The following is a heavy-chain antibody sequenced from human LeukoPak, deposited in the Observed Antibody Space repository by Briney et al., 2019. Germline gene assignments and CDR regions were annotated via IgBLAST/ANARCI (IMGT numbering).Heavy chain of an antibody. J-gene: IGHJ4*02. CDR3: ARESSGVLGFDS. Sequence: SETLSLTCAVYGGSFSGYYWSWIRQPPGKGLEWIGEINHSGSTNYNPSLKSRVTISVDTSKNQFSLKLSSVTAADTAVYYCARESSGVLGFDSWGQGTLVTVSS. CDR1: GGSFSGYY. D-gene: IGHD3-10*01. V-gene: IGHV4-34*01. CDR2: INHSGST.